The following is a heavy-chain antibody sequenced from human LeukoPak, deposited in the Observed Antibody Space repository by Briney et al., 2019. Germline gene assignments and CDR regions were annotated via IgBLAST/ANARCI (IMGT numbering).Heavy chain of an antibody. CDR3: AREIEMATPNSPPFDY. V-gene: IGHV4-34*01. J-gene: IGHJ4*02. D-gene: IGHD5-24*01. CDR1: GGSFSGYY. Sequence: PSETLSLTCAVYGGSFSGYYWSWIRQPPGKGLEWIGEINHSGSTNYNPSLKSRVTISVDTSKNQFSLKLSSVTAADTAVYYCAREIEMATPNSPPFDYWGQGTLVTVSS. CDR2: INHSGST.